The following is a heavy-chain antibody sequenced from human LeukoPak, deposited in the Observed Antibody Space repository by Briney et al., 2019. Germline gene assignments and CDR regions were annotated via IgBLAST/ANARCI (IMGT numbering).Heavy chain of an antibody. CDR1: GGSFSGYY. D-gene: IGHD2-2*01. V-gene: IGHV4-34*01. J-gene: IGHJ5*02. Sequence: SETLSLTCAVYGGSFSGYYWSWIRQPPGKGLEWIGEINHSGSTNYNPSLKSRVTISVDTSKNQFSPKLSSVTAADTAVYYCARHLGYCSTTTCYPWFDPWGQGTLVTVSS. CDR2: INHSGST. CDR3: ARHLGYCSTTTCYPWFDP.